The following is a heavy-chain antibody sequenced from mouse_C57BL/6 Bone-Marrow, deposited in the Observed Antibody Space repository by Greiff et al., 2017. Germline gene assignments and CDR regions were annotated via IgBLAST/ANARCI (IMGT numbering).Heavy chain of an antibody. CDR2: IYPGDGDT. J-gene: IGHJ2*01. Sequence: QVQLQQSGPELVKPGASVKISCKASGYAFSSSWMNWVKQRPGKGLGWIGRIYPGDGDTNYNGKFKGKATLTAAKSSSTAYMQLSSLTSEDSAVYFCARSQITTVDFDYWGQGTTLTVSS. CDR1: GYAFSSSW. D-gene: IGHD1-1*01. V-gene: IGHV1-82*01. CDR3: ARSQITTVDFDY.